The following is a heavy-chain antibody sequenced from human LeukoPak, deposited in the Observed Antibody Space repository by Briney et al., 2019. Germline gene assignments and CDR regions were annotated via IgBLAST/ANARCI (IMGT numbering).Heavy chain of an antibody. J-gene: IGHJ4*02. V-gene: IGHV3-30*19. D-gene: IGHD6-13*01. CDR2: ISSNGNNE. CDR3: TGIKYSTSWSGDY. CDR1: GFIFTSYG. Sequence: GSLRLSCVASGFIFTSYGMHWVRQAPGKGLQWVALISSNGNNERYADSVKGRFSISRDNSKNTMYLRMNSLRAEDTAIYYCTGIKYSTSWSGDYWGQGALVTVSS.